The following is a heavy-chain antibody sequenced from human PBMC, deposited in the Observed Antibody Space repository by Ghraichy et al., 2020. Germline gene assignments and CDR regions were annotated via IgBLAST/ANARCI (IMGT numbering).Heavy chain of an antibody. V-gene: IGHV3-23*01. CDR3: TKEGWLQLFDY. J-gene: IGHJ4*02. CDR2: ISGSGDIT. D-gene: IGHD5-24*01. CDR1: GFIFSSYA. Sequence: GGSLRLSCAASGFIFSSYAMSWVRQAPGKGLEWVSVISGSGDITYYSDSVKGRFTISRDSSKNTLYLQMNSLRADDTAKYYCTKEGWLQLFDYWGQGTLVTVSS.